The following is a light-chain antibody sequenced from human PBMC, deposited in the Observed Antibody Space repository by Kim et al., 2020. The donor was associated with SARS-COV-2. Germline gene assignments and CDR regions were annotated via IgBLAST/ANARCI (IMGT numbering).Light chain of an antibody. V-gene: IGKV3-15*01. CDR2: GAS. CDR1: QNVDSN. J-gene: IGKJ5*01. CDR3: QQYTNWPPIT. Sequence: EIVVTQSPATLSVSPGERATLSCRASQNVDSNLAWYQQKPGQAPRLFIYGASTRATGVPARFSGSGSGTEFTLTISSLQSEDFAIYYCQQYTNWPPITFGQGTRLEIK.